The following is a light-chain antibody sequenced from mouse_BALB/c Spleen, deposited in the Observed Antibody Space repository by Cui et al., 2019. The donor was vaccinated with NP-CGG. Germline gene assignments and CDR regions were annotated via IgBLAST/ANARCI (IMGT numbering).Light chain of an antibody. Sequence: QAVVTQESALTTSPGETVTFTCRSSTGAVTTSNYANWVQEKPDHLFTGLIGGTKNRAPGVPARFSGSLIGDKAALTITGAQTEDEAIYFCALWYSNHWVFGRGTKLTVL. CDR2: GTK. J-gene: IGLJ1*01. CDR3: ALWYSNHWV. CDR1: TGAVTTSNY. V-gene: IGLV1*01.